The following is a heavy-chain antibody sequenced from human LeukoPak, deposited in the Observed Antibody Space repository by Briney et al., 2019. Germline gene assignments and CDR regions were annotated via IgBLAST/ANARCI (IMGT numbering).Heavy chain of an antibody. CDR2: IYYSGST. Sequence: SETLSLTCTVSGGSISSSPYYWGWLRQPPGKGLEWIVNIYYSGSTYYNPSLKTRVTISVDTSKNQFSLKLTSVTAADTAVYYCARHASVDGNWPRPLDYWGQGSLVTVSS. CDR1: GGSISSSPYY. V-gene: IGHV4-39*01. D-gene: IGHD6-19*01. CDR3: ARHASVDGNWPRPLDY. J-gene: IGHJ4*02.